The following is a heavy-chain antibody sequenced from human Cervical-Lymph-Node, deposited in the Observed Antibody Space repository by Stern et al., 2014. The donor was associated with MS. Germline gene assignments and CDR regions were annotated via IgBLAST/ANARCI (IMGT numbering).Heavy chain of an antibody. Sequence: VHLVESGPGLVKPSETLSLTCTVSGGSISSYYWSWIRQPPGKGLEWIGCIYYSGSTNYNPSLKSRVTISVDTSKNQFSLKLSSVTAADTAVYYCANYGGNGLYDYWGQGTLVTVSS. CDR3: ANYGGNGLYDY. D-gene: IGHD4-23*01. CDR2: IYYSGST. J-gene: IGHJ4*02. V-gene: IGHV4-59*01. CDR1: GGSISSYY.